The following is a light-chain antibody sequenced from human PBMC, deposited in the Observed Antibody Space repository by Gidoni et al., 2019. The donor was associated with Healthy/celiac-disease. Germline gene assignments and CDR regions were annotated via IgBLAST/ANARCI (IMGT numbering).Light chain of an antibody. CDR1: QSVSSY. Sequence: DSVLTQYPATLSLSPEERASLSCRASQSVSSYLAWYQQKPGQAPRLLIYDASNRATGIPARFSGSGSGTDFTLTISSLEPEDFAVYYCQQRSNWPPLTFGGGTKVEIK. V-gene: IGKV3-11*01. CDR2: DAS. J-gene: IGKJ4*01. CDR3: QQRSNWPPLT.